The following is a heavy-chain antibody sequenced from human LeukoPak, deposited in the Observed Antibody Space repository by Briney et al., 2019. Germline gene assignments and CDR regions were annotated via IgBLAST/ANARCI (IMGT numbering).Heavy chain of an antibody. V-gene: IGHV1-2*02. CDR1: GYTFTGYY. Sequence: GASVKVPCKASGYTFTGYYMHWVRQAPGQGLEWMGWINPNSGGTNYAQKFQGRVTMTRDTSISTAYMEVSRLRSDDTAVYYCAREHGYGYRTGDYWGQGTLVTVSS. J-gene: IGHJ4*02. CDR2: INPNSGGT. CDR3: AREHGYGYRTGDY. D-gene: IGHD5-18*01.